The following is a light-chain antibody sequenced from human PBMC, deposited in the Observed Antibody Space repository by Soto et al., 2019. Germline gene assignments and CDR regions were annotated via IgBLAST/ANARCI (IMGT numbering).Light chain of an antibody. Sequence: QSVLTQPASVSGSPGQSITISCTGTSSDVGGYDYVSWYQQHPGKAPKVIIYDVNNRPSGVSSRFSGSKSGNTASLTISGLQGDDEATYYCSSSTSTSSLVVFGGGTKVTVL. CDR1: SSDVGGYDY. CDR2: DVN. V-gene: IGLV2-14*03. CDR3: SSSTSTSSLVV. J-gene: IGLJ2*01.